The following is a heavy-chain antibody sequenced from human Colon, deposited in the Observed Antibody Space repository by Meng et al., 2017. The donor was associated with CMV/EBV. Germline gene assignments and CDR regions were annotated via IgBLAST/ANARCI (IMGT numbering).Heavy chain of an antibody. CDR2: ISLGDGIT. V-gene: IGHV1-46*01. J-gene: IGHJ4*02. CDR1: GYTFSCFY. Sequence: SCTSYGYTFSCFYFHWVRQAPGQGLGWMGLISLGDGITSYAQKFKGRVSVTRDTSTSTVYMGLSGLTSDDTAVYYCTREPADTGCFDYWGQGTLVTVSS. CDR3: TREPADTGCFDY. D-gene: IGHD5-18*01.